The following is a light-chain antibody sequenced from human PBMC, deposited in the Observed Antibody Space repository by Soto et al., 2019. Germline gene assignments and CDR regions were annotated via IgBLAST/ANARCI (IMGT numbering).Light chain of an antibody. CDR3: HQYNSNWPWK. J-gene: IGKJ1*01. V-gene: IGKV1-5*03. Sequence: DIQMTQSPATLSGSVGDGFAITCRASQSISRWLAWYQQKPGKAPKLLIYKTSTLETGVPSRFSGSGSGTEFTLTISSLQPDDFATYYCHQYNSNWPWKFGQGTKVDIK. CDR2: KTS. CDR1: QSISRW.